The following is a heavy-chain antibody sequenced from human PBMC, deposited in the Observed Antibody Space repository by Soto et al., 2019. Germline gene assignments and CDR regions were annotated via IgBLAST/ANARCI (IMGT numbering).Heavy chain of an antibody. Sequence: SETLSLTCTISGGSISNYYWTWIRQTPGKGLEWIGYVYYSGNTNYNPSLKSRVSISVDMSKNQFSLELSSVTAADTAMYYCARRGVRAAATNWFDPWGQGTLVTVSS. V-gene: IGHV4-59*01. J-gene: IGHJ5*02. CDR3: ARRGVRAAATNWFDP. CDR1: GGSISNYY. CDR2: VYYSGNT. D-gene: IGHD6-13*01.